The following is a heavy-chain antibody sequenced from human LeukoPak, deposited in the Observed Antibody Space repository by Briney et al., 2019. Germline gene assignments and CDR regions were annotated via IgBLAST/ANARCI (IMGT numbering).Heavy chain of an antibody. D-gene: IGHD3-10*01. CDR2: ISGDGGST. Sequence: PGGSLRLSCAASGFTFDDYAMHWVRHAPGKGLEWVSLISGDGGSTYYADSVKGRFTISRDNSKNSLYLQMNSLRTEGTALYYCAKFSSFRSYSVFDYWGQGTLVTVSS. CDR3: AKFSSFRSYSVFDY. J-gene: IGHJ4*02. V-gene: IGHV3-43*02. CDR1: GFTFDDYA.